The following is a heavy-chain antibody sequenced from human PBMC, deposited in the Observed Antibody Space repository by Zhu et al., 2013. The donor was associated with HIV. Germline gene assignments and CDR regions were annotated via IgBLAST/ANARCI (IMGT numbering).Heavy chain of an antibody. CDR1: GYNFVGFY. V-gene: IGHV1-2*02. CDR3: ARDVQDGPLDL. D-gene: IGHD3-9*01. J-gene: IGHJ2*01. Sequence: QVQLVQSGADLKRPGASMKVSCKASGYNFVGFYVHWVRQVPEKRLEWMGWINPQNGGTFYGQNFRGRIAFSRDLSTSTVYLQLFNLTSDDTARYYCARDVQDGPLDLWGRVPWSLSPQ. CDR2: INPQNGGT.